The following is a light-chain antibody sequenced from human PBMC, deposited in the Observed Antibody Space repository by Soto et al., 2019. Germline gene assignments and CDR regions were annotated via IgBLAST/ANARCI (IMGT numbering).Light chain of an antibody. CDR1: QSISSSY. CDR3: LQDYNLPIT. CDR2: DAS. J-gene: IGKJ5*01. V-gene: IGKV3D-7*01. Sequence: EIVLTQSPGTLSLPPGERATLSCRASQSISSSYLAWYQQKPGQAPRVLIYDASTRATGLPARFSGSGSGTDFTLTISSLQSEDFAVYYCLQDYNLPITFGQGTRLEI.